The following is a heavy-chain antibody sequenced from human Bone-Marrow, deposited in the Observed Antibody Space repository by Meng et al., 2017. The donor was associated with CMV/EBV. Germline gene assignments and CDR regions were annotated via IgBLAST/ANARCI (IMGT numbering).Heavy chain of an antibody. J-gene: IGHJ6*02. Sequence: ASVKVSCKASGYTFTSYDINWVRQATGQGLEWMGWMNPNSGNTGYAQKFQGRVTMTRNTSISTAYMELSRLRSDDTAVYYCARDAPIVVVEWPYYYYGMDVWGQGTTVTV. D-gene: IGHD2-15*01. CDR3: ARDAPIVVVEWPYYYYGMDV. CDR1: GYTFTSYD. V-gene: IGHV1-8*01. CDR2: MNPNSGNT.